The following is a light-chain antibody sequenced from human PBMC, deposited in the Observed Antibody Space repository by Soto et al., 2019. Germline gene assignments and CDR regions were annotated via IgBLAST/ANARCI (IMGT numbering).Light chain of an antibody. CDR3: QQFGSSPWT. V-gene: IGKV3-20*01. Sequence: DIVLTQSPGTLSLSPGERAILSCRASQSVTSSYLAWYQQKPGQAPRLLIYGASSRATGIPDRFSGSGSGTDFTLTISRLEPEDFAVYYCQQFGSSPWTFGQWTKVEIK. J-gene: IGKJ1*01. CDR2: GAS. CDR1: QSVTSSY.